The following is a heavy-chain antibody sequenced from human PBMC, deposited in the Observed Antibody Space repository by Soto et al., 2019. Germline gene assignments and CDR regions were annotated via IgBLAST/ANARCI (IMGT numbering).Heavy chain of an antibody. CDR1: GYSFTSYW. D-gene: IGHD1-1*01. CDR2: IDPSDSYT. CDR3: ARGNDPTQNFYYYYGMDV. V-gene: IGHV5-10-1*01. J-gene: IGHJ6*02. Sequence: LGESLKISCKGSGYSFTSYWISWVRQMPGKGLEWMGRIDPSDSYTNYSPSFQGHVTISADKSISTAYLQWSSLKASDTAMYYCARGNDPTQNFYYYYGMDVWGQGTTVTVSS.